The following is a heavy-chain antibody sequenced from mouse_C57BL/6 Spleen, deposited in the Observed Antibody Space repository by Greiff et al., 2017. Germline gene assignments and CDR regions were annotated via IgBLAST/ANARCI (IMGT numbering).Heavy chain of an antibody. CDR2: IRLKSDNYAT. J-gene: IGHJ2*01. CDR1: GFTFSNYW. Sequence: EVHLVESGGGLVQPGGSMKLSCVASGFTFSNYWMNWVRQSPEKGLEWVAQIRLKSDNYATHYAESVKGRFTISRDDSKSSVYLQMNNLRAEDTGIYYCATGEDYFDYWGQGTTLTVSS. CDR3: ATGEDYFDY. V-gene: IGHV6-3*01. D-gene: IGHD6-1*01.